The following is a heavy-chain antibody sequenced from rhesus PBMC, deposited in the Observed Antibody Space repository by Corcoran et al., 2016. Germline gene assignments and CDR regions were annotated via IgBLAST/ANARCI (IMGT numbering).Heavy chain of an antibody. CDR1: GGSISRNY. Sequence: QVQLQESGPGLVKPSATLSLTCSVSGGSISRNYWSWIRQPPGKGLEWIGRIYASGGSTDYNPSLKSRVTISTETSKNQVSLKLSAVTAADTAVYYCARPHGSSFWYYFDYWGQGVLVTVSS. V-gene: IGHV4-160*01. CDR2: IYASGGST. D-gene: IGHD4-29*01. CDR3: ARPHGSSFWYYFDY. J-gene: IGHJ4*01.